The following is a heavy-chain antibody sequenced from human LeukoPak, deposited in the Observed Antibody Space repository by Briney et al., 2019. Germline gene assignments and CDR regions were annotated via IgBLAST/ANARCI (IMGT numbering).Heavy chain of an antibody. CDR3: ARDHYYYDSKTATRGDAFDI. D-gene: IGHD3-22*01. V-gene: IGHV4-59*01. CDR1: GGSIGSYY. J-gene: IGHJ3*02. CDR2: IYYSWST. Sequence: SETLALTCTVSGGSIGSYYWSWIRQPPGKGLEWIGYIYYSWSTNYNPSLKSRVTISVHTSKNQFSLKLSSVTAADTAVYYCARDHYYYDSKTATRGDAFDIWGQGTMVTVSS.